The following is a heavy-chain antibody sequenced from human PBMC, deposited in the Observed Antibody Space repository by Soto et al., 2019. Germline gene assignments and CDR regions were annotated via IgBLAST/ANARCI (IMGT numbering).Heavy chain of an antibody. D-gene: IGHD3-10*01. Sequence: ASVKVSCKTSGDTFTNFGLSWVRQAPGQGLEWMGWIATYNSNRNYAQKFQGRLTLTTDTSTSTAYMELKSLRYDDTAVYYCATVLRGVVNWFDPWGQGPLVTVSS. CDR3: ATVLRGVVNWFDP. CDR2: IATYNSNR. J-gene: IGHJ5*02. V-gene: IGHV1-18*01. CDR1: GDTFTNFG.